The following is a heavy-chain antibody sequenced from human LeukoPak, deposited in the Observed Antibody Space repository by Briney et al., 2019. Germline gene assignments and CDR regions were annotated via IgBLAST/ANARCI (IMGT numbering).Heavy chain of an antibody. CDR1: GGSFGGYY. CDR3: ARDTATGLSG. J-gene: IGHJ4*02. CDR2: INHSGST. D-gene: IGHD5-18*01. Sequence: SETLSLTCAVYGGSFGGYYWSWIRQPPGKGLEWIGEINHSGSTNYNPSLKSRVTISVDTSKNQFSLKLSSVTAANTAVYYCARDTATGLSGWGQGTLVTVSS. V-gene: IGHV4-34*01.